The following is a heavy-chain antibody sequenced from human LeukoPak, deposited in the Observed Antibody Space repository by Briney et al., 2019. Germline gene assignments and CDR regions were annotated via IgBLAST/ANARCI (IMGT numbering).Heavy chain of an antibody. CDR1: GGSISSGGYY. J-gene: IGHJ6*02. V-gene: IGHV4-31*03. Sequence: SQTLSLTCTVSGGSISSGGYYWSWIRQHPGKGLEWIGYIYYSGSTYYNPSLKSRVTISVDTSKNQFSLKLSSVTAADTAVYYCARGEYGPGSLNYYYYGMDVWGQGTTVTVSS. D-gene: IGHD3-10*01. CDR2: IYYSGST. CDR3: ARGEYGPGSLNYYYYGMDV.